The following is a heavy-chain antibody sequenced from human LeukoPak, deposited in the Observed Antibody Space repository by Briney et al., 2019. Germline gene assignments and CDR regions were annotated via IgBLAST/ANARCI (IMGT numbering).Heavy chain of an antibody. J-gene: IGHJ4*02. CDR1: GFTFRSYG. V-gene: IGHV3-30*02. CDR3: AKDGGAVAGTRIDY. CDR2: IRYDGSNK. Sequence: GGSLRLSCAASGFTFRSYGMHWVRQAPGKGLEWVAFIRYDGSNKYYADSVKGRFTIYRDNSKNTLYLQMNTLRAEDTAVYYCAKDGGAVAGTRIDYWGQGTVVTVS. D-gene: IGHD6-19*01.